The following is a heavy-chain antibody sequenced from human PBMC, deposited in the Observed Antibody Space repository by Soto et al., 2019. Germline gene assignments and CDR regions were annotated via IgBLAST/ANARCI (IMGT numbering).Heavy chain of an antibody. CDR2: IYYSGRT. J-gene: IGHJ4*02. CDR1: GGSIRGYF. V-gene: IGHV4-59*01. CDR3: ARVGGDDFGDSGGFDY. Sequence: PSETLSLTCTVSGGSIRGYFWTWIRQPPGKGLEWIGYIYYSGRTNYNPSLKSRVSISVGTSKNHFSLQLRSVTAADTAVYYCARVGGDDFGDSGGFDYWGQGTLVTVSS. D-gene: IGHD4-17*01.